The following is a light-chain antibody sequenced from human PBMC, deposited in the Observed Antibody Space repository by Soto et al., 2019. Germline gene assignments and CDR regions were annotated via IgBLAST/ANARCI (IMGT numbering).Light chain of an antibody. V-gene: IGKV3-11*01. CDR2: DAS. Sequence: EIVLTQSPATLSLSPGERATLSCRASQSVSSSLAWYQQKPGQAPRLLIYDASNRATGIPARFSGSGSGTDFTLTISSLGPEDFAVYYCQQRRNWHPEVTFRPGTKVFIK. J-gene: IGKJ3*01. CDR3: QQRRNWHPEVT. CDR1: QSVSSS.